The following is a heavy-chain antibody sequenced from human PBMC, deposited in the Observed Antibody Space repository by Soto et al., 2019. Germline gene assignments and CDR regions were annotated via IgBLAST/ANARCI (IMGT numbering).Heavy chain of an antibody. Sequence: SVKVSCKASGGTFSRYAISWVRQAPGQGLEWMGGIIPIFDTANYAQMFQGRVTITADESTTTAYMELSSLRSEDTAVYYCAKPNYYDNSGPFDYWGQGTLVTV. V-gene: IGHV1-69*13. CDR3: AKPNYYDNSGPFDY. D-gene: IGHD3-22*01. CDR1: GGTFSRYA. CDR2: IIPIFDTA. J-gene: IGHJ4*02.